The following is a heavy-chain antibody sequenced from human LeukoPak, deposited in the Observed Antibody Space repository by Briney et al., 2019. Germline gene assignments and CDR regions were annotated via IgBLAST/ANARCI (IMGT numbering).Heavy chain of an antibody. CDR1: GFIFSNYG. Sequence: PGGSLRLSCAASGFIFSNYGMHWVRQAPGKGLEWVALTWYDESNKYYADSVKGRFTISRDNSKNTLYLQMNSLRAEDTAVYYCARDLSCGADCYGTFDIWGQGTMVSVSS. D-gene: IGHD2-21*02. CDR2: TWYDESNK. V-gene: IGHV3-33*01. J-gene: IGHJ3*02. CDR3: ARDLSCGADCYGTFDI.